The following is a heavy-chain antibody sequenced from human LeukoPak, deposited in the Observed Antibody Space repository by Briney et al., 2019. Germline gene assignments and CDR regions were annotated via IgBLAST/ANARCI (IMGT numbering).Heavy chain of an antibody. CDR3: ARHGGSWSLDL. D-gene: IGHD1-26*01. CDR1: GGSISPYY. J-gene: IGHJ2*01. CDR2: ITYSGST. V-gene: IGHV4-59*08. Sequence: PSETLSLTCTVSGGSISPYYWTWIRQPPGKGLEWIGYITYSGSTNYNPSLKSRVPISVDTSNNQFSLKLNSVTAADAAVYYCARHGGSWSLDLWGRGSLVTVSS.